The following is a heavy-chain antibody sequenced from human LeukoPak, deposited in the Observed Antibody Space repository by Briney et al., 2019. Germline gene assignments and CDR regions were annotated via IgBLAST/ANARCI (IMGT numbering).Heavy chain of an antibody. CDR1: GYTFTGYY. D-gene: IGHD3-22*01. J-gene: IGHJ4*02. CDR3: ARDPGYYDSSADLDY. Sequence: GASVKVSCKASGYTFTGYYMHWVRQAPGQGLEWMGRINPNSGGTNYAQKFQGRVTMTRDTSISTAYMELSRLRSDDTAVYYCARDPGYYDSSADLDYWGQGTLVTVSS. CDR2: INPNSGGT. V-gene: IGHV1-2*06.